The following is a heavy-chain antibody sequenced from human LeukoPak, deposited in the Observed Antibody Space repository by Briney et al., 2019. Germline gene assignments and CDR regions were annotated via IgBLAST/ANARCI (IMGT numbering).Heavy chain of an antibody. J-gene: IGHJ6*02. V-gene: IGHV3-23*01. CDR1: GFTFSSYA. D-gene: IGHD3-22*01. Sequence: PGGSLRLSCAASGFTFSSYAMSWVRQAPGKGLEWVSAISGSGGSTYYADSVKGRFTISRDSSKNTLYLQMNSLRAEDAAVYYCAKLGRYDSSGYYYGMDVWGQGTTVTVSS. CDR3: AKLGRYDSSGYYYGMDV. CDR2: ISGSGGST.